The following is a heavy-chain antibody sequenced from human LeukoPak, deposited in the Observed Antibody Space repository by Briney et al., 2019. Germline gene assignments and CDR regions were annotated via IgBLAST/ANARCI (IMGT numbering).Heavy chain of an antibody. CDR1: GGSISSYY. Sequence: SETLSLTCTVSGGSISSYYWSWIRQPPGKGLEWIGYIYYSGSTNHNPSLKSRVTISVDTSKNQFSLKLSSVTAADTAVYYCARDTSAGAFDYWGQGTLVTVSS. CDR2: IYYSGST. V-gene: IGHV4-59*01. J-gene: IGHJ4*02. CDR3: ARDTSAGAFDY. D-gene: IGHD6-25*01.